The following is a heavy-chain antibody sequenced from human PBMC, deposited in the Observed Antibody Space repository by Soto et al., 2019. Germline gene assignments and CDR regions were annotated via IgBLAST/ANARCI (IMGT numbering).Heavy chain of an antibody. CDR1: GFTFSSYS. V-gene: IGHV3-48*01. Sequence: GGSLRLSCAASGFTFSSYSMNWVRQAPGKGLEWVSYISSSSSTIYYADSVKGRFTISRDNAKNSLYLQMNSLRAEDTAVYYCARTTPNSSGFVDYWGQGTLVTVSS. D-gene: IGHD6-19*01. CDR2: ISSSSSTI. CDR3: ARTTPNSSGFVDY. J-gene: IGHJ4*02.